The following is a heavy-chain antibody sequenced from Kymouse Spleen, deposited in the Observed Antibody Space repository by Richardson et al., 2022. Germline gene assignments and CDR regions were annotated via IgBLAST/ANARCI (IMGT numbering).Heavy chain of an antibody. CDR3: ARGGITGTTRFDY. CDR1: GGSFSGYY. CDR2: INHSGST. D-gene: IGHD1-7*01. Sequence: QVQLQQWGAGLLKPSETLSLTCAVYGGSFSGYYWSWIRQPPGKGLEWIGEINHSGSTNYNPSLKSRVTISVDTSKNQFSLKLSSVTAADTAVYYCARGGITGTTRFDYWGQGTLVTVSS. J-gene: IGHJ4*02. V-gene: IGHV4-34*01.